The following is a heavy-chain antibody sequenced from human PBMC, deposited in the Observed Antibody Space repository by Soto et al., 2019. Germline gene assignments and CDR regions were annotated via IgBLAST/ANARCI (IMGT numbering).Heavy chain of an antibody. D-gene: IGHD5-18*01. Sequence: PVVSLILSCSSSVFTFVHYTIGWVRQAPGKGLEWVSSISSTSSYIYYADSVRGRFTISIDNAKNSLSLQMNSLRAEDTDVYFCARDDTNSYRGLIDFWGQGTLVTVSS. CDR3: ARDDTNSYRGLIDF. CDR1: VFTFVHYT. V-gene: IGHV3-21*01. CDR2: ISSTSSYI. J-gene: IGHJ4*02.